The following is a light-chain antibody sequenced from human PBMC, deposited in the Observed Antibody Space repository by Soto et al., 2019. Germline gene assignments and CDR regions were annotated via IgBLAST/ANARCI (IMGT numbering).Light chain of an antibody. J-gene: IGLJ2*01. CDR2: LNRDGSH. Sequence: QLVLTQSPSASASLGDSVKLTCTLSSGHSNYAIAWHQQQPEKGPRYLMKLNRDGSHSKGDGIPNRFSGSSSGAERYLTXXXXXXXXXXXYYCQTWGTGIVIFGGGTKLTVL. CDR1: SGHSNYA. V-gene: IGLV4-69*01. CDR3: QTWGTGIVI.